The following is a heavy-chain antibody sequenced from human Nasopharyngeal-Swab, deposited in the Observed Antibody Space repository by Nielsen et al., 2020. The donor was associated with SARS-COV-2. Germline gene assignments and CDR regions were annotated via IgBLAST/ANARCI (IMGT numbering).Heavy chain of an antibody. J-gene: IGHJ4*02. CDR2: MFSDGSDQ. CDR1: GFTFSRYW. CDR3: VREGPYGSGSSFDY. V-gene: IGHV3-30*03. Sequence: GESLKISCAASGFTFSRYWMHWVRQAPGKGLEWVALMFSDGSDQYYADSVKGRFTISGDTSTNTLYLQMNSLRADDTAVYYCVREGPYGSGSSFDYWGQGTLVTVSS. D-gene: IGHD3-10*01.